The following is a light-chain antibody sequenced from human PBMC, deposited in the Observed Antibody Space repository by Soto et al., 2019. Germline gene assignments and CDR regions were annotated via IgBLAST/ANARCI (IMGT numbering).Light chain of an antibody. V-gene: IGLV2-23*01. CDR2: EGT. Sequence: QSVLTQPASVSGSPGQSITISCTGTSSDVASYDLVSWYQQHPGKAPKLMIYEGTKRPSGVSDRFSGSNSGNTASLTISGLQAEDECDYYCCSYVGSSSPAIFGGGTKLTVL. CDR1: SSDVASYDL. J-gene: IGLJ2*01. CDR3: CSYVGSSSPAI.